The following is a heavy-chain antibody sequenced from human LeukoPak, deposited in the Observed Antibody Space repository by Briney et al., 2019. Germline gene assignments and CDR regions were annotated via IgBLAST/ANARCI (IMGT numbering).Heavy chain of an antibody. Sequence: ASVKVSCKASGYTFTGYDINWVRQAPGQGLEWMGWMNPNSGNTGYAQKFQGRVTMTRNTSISTAYMELSSLRSEDTAVYYCARAPWAARGDLWGQGTLVTVSS. CDR3: ARAPWAARGDL. CDR2: MNPNSGNT. CDR1: GYTFTGYD. D-gene: IGHD6-6*01. J-gene: IGHJ4*02. V-gene: IGHV1-8*01.